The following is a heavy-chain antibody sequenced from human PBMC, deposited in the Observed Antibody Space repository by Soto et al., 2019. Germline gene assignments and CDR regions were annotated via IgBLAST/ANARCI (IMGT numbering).Heavy chain of an antibody. CDR2: ISSSGSSGSTI. CDR3: TRGPSGPPGCRSTSCYRIFGSGDN. V-gene: IGHV3-11*01. D-gene: IGHD2-2*01. J-gene: IGHJ4*02. Sequence: GGSLRLSCAASGFTFSDYYMNWIRQAPGKGLEWISYISSSGSSGSTIYYADSVKGRFTISRDNAKNSLYLQMNSLRDEDTAVYYCTRGPSGPPGCRSTSCYRIFGSGDNWGQGTLVTVSS. CDR1: GFTFSDYY.